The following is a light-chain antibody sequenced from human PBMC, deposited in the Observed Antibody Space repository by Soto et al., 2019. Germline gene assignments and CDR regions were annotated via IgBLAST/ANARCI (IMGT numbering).Light chain of an antibody. Sequence: EIVMTQSPATLSVSPGERVTLSCRASQDIRSSLAWYQQKPGQAPRLLIYEASTRATGVPDRFSGSGYGTRFTLTISRLEPEDFAVYYCQQFSSYPLTFGGGTKVDIK. V-gene: IGKV3-15*01. J-gene: IGKJ4*01. CDR1: QDIRSS. CDR2: EAS. CDR3: QQFSSYPLT.